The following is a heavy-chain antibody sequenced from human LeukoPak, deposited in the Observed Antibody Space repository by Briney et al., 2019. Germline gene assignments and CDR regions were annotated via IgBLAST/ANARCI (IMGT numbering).Heavy chain of an antibody. J-gene: IGHJ6*03. D-gene: IGHD6-13*01. Sequence: GGSLRLSCAASGFTFSSYAMSWVRQAPGKGLEWVSAISGSGGSTYYADSVKGRFTISRDNSKNTLYLQMNSPRAEDTAVYYCAKSHSSSWYLNYYYYMDVWGKGTTVTVSS. CDR3: AKSHSSSWYLNYYYYMDV. CDR1: GFTFSSYA. V-gene: IGHV3-23*01. CDR2: ISGSGGST.